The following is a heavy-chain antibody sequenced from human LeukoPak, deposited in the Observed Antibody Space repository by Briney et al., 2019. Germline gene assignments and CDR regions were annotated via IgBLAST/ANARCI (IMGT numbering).Heavy chain of an antibody. CDR3: ARTVGGDYFDY. D-gene: IGHD3-16*01. V-gene: IGHV5-51*01. J-gene: IGHJ4*02. CDR1: GYSFTNFW. Sequence: GESLKISCKASGYSFTNFWIGWVRQTPGKGLEWIGSMYPGNSDTRYSPSFQGHVTISADGSSTTAYLQWSSLKASDTAMFYCARTVGGDYFDYWGQGTLVTVSS. CDR2: MYPGNSDT.